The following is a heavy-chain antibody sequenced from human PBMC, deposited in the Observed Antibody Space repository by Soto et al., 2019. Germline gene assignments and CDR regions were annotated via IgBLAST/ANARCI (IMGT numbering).Heavy chain of an antibody. CDR1: GYTFTTYG. Sequence: QVQLVQSGAEVKKPGASVKVSCKAFGYTFTTYGISWVRQAPGQGLEWMGWINPYNHNTYEAQKIQGRVTMTTDTSTSTAYMAIKSLRSDDSAIYYCARAEKWVTGNMGGYWGKGTLVTVSS. CDR2: INPYNHNT. CDR3: ARAEKWVTGNMGGY. J-gene: IGHJ4*02. D-gene: IGHD1-20*01. V-gene: IGHV1-18*04.